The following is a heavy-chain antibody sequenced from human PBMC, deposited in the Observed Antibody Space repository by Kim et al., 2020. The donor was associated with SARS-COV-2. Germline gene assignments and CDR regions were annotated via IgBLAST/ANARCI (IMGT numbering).Heavy chain of an antibody. Sequence: GGSLRLSCAASGFTFSSYGMHWVRQAPGKGLEWVAVIWYDGSNKYYADSVKGRFTISRDNSKNTLYLQMNSLRAEDTAVYYCAREHFRGVHAFDIWGQGTMVTVSS. J-gene: IGHJ3*02. D-gene: IGHD3-10*01. CDR3: AREHFRGVHAFDI. V-gene: IGHV3-33*01. CDR2: IWYDGSNK. CDR1: GFTFSSYG.